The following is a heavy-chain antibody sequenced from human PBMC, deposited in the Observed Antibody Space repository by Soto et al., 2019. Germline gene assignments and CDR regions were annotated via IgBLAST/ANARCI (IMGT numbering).Heavy chain of an antibody. CDR1: GYTFTSYA. Sequence: GASVKVSCKASGYTFTSYAMHWVRQAPGQSLEWMGWINAGNGNTKYSQKFQGRVTITRDTSASTAYMELSSLRSEDTAVYYCASVVWDRSGGPCKPFDYRRQGTLVTGSS. J-gene: IGHJ4*02. V-gene: IGHV1-3*01. D-gene: IGHD3-16*01. CDR2: INAGNGNT. CDR3: ASVVWDRSGGPCKPFDY.